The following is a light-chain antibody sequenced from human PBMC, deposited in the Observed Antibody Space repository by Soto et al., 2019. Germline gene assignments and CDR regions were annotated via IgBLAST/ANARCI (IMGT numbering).Light chain of an antibody. V-gene: IGKV3-15*01. Sequence: EIVMTQSPATLSVSPGEGATLSCRASQSVSSYLAWYQQKPGQAPRLLIYGTSTRATGVPAIFSGSGSGTEFTLTISSLQSEDFAIYFCQQYTAWPLTFGGGTKVEIK. CDR1: QSVSSY. CDR2: GTS. CDR3: QQYTAWPLT. J-gene: IGKJ4*01.